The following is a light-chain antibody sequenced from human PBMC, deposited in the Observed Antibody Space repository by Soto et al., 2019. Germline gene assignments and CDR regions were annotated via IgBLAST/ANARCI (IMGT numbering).Light chain of an antibody. CDR3: SSYTNSGTWV. V-gene: IGLV2-14*01. CDR1: SSDIGGYNY. CDR2: EVS. Sequence: QSALTQPASVSGSPGQSITISCTGSSSDIGGYNYVSWYQQYPGKAPKLMIYEVSNRPSGVSNRFSASKSGNTASLTISGLQAEDENAYYCSSYTNSGTWVFGGGTKLTVL. J-gene: IGLJ3*02.